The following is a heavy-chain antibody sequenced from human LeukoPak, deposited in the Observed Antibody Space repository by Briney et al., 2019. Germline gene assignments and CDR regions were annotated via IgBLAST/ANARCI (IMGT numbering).Heavy chain of an antibody. CDR1: GFTFSSYE. CDR3: ARSGYDYTGDY. D-gene: IGHD5-12*01. Sequence: GGSLRLSCAASGFTFSSYEMNWVRQAPGKGLEWVSYISSSGSTIYYADSVKGRFTISRDNAKNSLYLQMNSLRAEDTAVYYCARSGYDYTGDYWGQGTLVTVSS. V-gene: IGHV3-48*03. CDR2: ISSSGSTI. J-gene: IGHJ4*02.